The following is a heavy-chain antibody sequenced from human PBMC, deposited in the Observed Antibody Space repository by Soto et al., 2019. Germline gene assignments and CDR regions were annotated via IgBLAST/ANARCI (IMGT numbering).Heavy chain of an antibody. J-gene: IGHJ4*02. CDR1: GYSFTSYW. CDR2: IDPSDSYT. Sequence: PGESLKISCKGSGYSFTSYWISWVRQMPGKGLEWMGRIDPSDSYTNYSPSFQGHVTISADKSISTAYLQWSSLKASDTAMYYCASLWEDCGGDCAPQFDYWGQGTLVTVSS. CDR3: ASLWEDCGGDCAPQFDY. D-gene: IGHD2-21*02. V-gene: IGHV5-10-1*01.